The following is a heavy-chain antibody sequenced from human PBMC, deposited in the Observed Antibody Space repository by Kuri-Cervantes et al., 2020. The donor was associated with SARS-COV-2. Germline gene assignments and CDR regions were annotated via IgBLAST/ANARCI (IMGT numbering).Heavy chain of an antibody. Sequence: ASVKVSCKASGYTFTSYDINWVRQATGQGLEWMGWMNPNSGGTNYAQKFQGRVTMTRDTSISTAYMELSRLRSDDTDVYYCARDPREYYYDSSGTIRTEESYFDYWGQGTLVTVSS. CDR2: MNPNSGGT. CDR3: ARDPREYYYDSSGTIRTEESYFDY. V-gene: IGHV1-2*02. J-gene: IGHJ4*02. D-gene: IGHD3-22*01. CDR1: GYTFTSYD.